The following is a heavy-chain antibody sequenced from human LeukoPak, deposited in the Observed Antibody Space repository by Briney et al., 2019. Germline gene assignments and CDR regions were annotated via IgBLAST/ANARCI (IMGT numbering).Heavy chain of an antibody. CDR3: ATEVYYYMDV. Sequence: PGGSLRLSCAASGLTFSNYWMSWVRQAPGKGLERVANIKEDGSAKYYVDSVKGRFTISRDNAKNSLYLQMNSLRAEDTAVYYCATEVYYYMDVWGKGTTVTVSS. CDR2: IKEDGSAK. J-gene: IGHJ6*03. V-gene: IGHV3-7*01. CDR1: GLTFSNYW.